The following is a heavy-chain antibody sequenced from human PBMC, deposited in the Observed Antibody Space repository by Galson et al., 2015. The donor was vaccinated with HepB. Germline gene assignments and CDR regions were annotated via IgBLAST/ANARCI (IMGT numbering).Heavy chain of an antibody. V-gene: IGHV1-69*06. CDR3: SRDRTQYCDTSGYSGAFDI. J-gene: IGHJ3*02. CDR2: IIPVFDTP. Sequence: SVKVSCKASGDSFNNYAVNWLRQAPGQGLEWIGGIIPVFDTPIYAQGFQDRVTITADKSTSTAYVELSSRNFEDTAVYYCSRDRTQYCDTSGYSGAFDIWGQGTVVTVSS. CDR1: GDSFNNYA. D-gene: IGHD3-22*01.